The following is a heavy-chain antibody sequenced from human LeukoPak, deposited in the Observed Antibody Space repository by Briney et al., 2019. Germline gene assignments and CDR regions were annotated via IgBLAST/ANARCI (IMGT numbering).Heavy chain of an antibody. CDR1: GGTFSSYA. J-gene: IGHJ3*02. CDR3: ARFRLVAATEGAFDI. CDR2: IIPIFGTA. V-gene: IGHV1-69*13. Sequence: SVKVSCKASGGTFSSYAISWVRQAPGQGLEWMGGIIPIFGTANYAQKFQGRVTITADESTSTAYMELSSLRSEDTAVYYCARFRLVAATEGAFDIWGQGTMVTVSS. D-gene: IGHD2-15*01.